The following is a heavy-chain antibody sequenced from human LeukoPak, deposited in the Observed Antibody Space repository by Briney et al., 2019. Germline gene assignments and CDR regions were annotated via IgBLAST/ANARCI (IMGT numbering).Heavy chain of an antibody. Sequence: ASVKVSCKASGYTFTSYYMHWVRQAPGQGLEWMGIINPSGGSTSYAQKFQGRVTMTRDTSTSTVYMELSSLRSEDTAVYYCARVEDYGSGSSSWFDPWGQGTLVTVSS. V-gene: IGHV1-46*01. J-gene: IGHJ5*02. D-gene: IGHD3-10*01. CDR1: GYTFTSYY. CDR2: INPSGGST. CDR3: ARVEDYGSGSSSWFDP.